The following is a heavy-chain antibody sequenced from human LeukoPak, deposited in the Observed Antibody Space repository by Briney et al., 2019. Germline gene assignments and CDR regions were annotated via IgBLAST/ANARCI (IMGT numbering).Heavy chain of an antibody. CDR1: GGSFSGYY. J-gene: IGHJ4*02. D-gene: IGHD6-19*01. CDR3: PRGRSGWYLGVYFDY. Sequence: SETLSLTCAVYGGSFSGYYWSWLRQPPGKGLEWLGEINHSGSTHYNQSLKSRVTISVDTSKNQFSLKLSSVTAADTAVYYCPRGRSGWYLGVYFDYWGEGTLVTVSS. V-gene: IGHV4-34*01. CDR2: INHSGST.